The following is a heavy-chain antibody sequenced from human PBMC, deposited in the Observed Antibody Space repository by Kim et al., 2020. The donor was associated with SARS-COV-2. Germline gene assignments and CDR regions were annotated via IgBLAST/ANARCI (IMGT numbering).Heavy chain of an antibody. Sequence: KYSQKFQGRVTITRDTSASTAYMELSSLRSEDTAVYYCARDLYYDSSGLAWGQGTLVTVSS. J-gene: IGHJ5*02. CDR3: ARDLYYDSSGLA. V-gene: IGHV1-3*01. D-gene: IGHD3-22*01.